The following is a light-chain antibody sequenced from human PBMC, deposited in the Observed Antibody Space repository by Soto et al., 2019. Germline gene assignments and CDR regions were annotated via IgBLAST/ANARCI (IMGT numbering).Light chain of an antibody. Sequence: EIVLTHSLGTLSLSPCERATLSFSASQSVSSSYLAWYQQTPDPAPRLLIYDASNTATSIPARFSGSGSGTDSPLTISSLAPEDFAVYYCQQRSNWPITFGQGTRLEIK. V-gene: IGKV3D-20*02. CDR3: QQRSNWPIT. J-gene: IGKJ5*01. CDR2: DAS. CDR1: QSVSSSY.